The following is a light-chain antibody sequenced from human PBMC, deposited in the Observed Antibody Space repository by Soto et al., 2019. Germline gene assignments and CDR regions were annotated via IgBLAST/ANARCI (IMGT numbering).Light chain of an antibody. CDR3: QHYNNWPPFT. J-gene: IGKJ3*01. CDR2: GAS. V-gene: IGKV3-15*01. Sequence: EIVMTQSPATLSVSPGERATLSCRASQSVSSNLAWYQQKPGQAPRLLIYGASTRATGIPARFSGSGSGTEFTLTISSLQSEDFAVDYCQHYNNWPPFTFGPGTKVDIK. CDR1: QSVSSN.